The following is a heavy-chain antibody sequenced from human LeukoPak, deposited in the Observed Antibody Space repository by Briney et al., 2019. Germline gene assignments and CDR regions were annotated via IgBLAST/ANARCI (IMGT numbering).Heavy chain of an antibody. CDR3: AREYGYTRHFDY. CDR1: GFTFSSYV. V-gene: IGHV3-21*01. D-gene: IGHD5-24*01. J-gene: IGHJ4*02. CDR2: ISSSSSYI. Sequence: GGSLRLSCAATGFTFSSYVMNWVRQAPGKGLEWVSSISSSSSYIYYAASVKGRFTISRDNAKNSLYLQMNSLRAEDTAVYYCAREYGYTRHFDYWGQGTLVTVSS.